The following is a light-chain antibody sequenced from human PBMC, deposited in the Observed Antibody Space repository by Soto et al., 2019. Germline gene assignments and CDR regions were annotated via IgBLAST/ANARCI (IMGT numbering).Light chain of an antibody. CDR3: QQYDSDSST. V-gene: IGKV1-5*03. CDR1: QSINNW. CDR2: EAS. Sequence: DIQMTQSPSTLSSSVGDRVTITCRASQSINNWLAWYQQKPGKAPTLLIYEASSLLSGVPSRFSGSGSGTEFTLTISSLQPDDFADYYCQQYDSDSSTFGQGTKLDI. J-gene: IGKJ2*01.